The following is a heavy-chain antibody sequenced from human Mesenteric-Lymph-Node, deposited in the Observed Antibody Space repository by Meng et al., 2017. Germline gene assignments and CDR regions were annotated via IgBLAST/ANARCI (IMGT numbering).Heavy chain of an antibody. CDR1: GGSISSSSYY. CDR2: IYYSGST. CDR3: ASRPYYDFWSGYYPRTYYYGMDV. J-gene: IGHJ6*02. V-gene: IGHV4-39*07. Sequence: SETLSLTCTVSGGSISSSSYYWGWIRQPPGKGLEWIGSIYYSGSTYYNPSLKSRVTISVDTSKNQFSLKLSSVTAADTAVYYCASRPYYDFWSGYYPRTYYYGMDVWGQGTTVTVSS. D-gene: IGHD3-3*01.